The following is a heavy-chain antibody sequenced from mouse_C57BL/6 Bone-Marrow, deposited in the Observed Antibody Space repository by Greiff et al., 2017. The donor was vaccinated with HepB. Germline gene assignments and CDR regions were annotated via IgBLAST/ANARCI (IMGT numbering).Heavy chain of an antibody. CDR2: IRLKSDNYAT. CDR3: TEGLLLRGHYFDY. CDR1: GFTFSNYW. Sequence: EVQLQESGGGLVQPGGSMKLSCVASGFTFSNYWMNWVRQSPEKGLEWVAQIRLKSDNYATHYAESVKGRFTISRDDSKSSVYLQMNNLRAEDTGIYYCTEGLLLRGHYFDYWGQGTTLTVSS. D-gene: IGHD1-1*01. J-gene: IGHJ2*01. V-gene: IGHV6-3*01.